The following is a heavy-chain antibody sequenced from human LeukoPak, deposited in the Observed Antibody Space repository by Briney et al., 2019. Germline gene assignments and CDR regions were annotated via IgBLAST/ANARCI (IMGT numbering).Heavy chain of an antibody. D-gene: IGHD1-20*01. V-gene: IGHV3-48*02. CDR3: AKAGNAYYWNPFDQ. CDR1: GFTFSSYS. Sequence: PGGSLRLSCAASGFTFSSYSVNWVRQAPGKGLEWVSYISSSSGTIYYADSVKGRFTISRDNAKNSLYLQMNSLRDDDTAVYYCAKAGNAYYWNPFDQWGQGTLVTVSS. J-gene: IGHJ4*02. CDR2: ISSSSGTI.